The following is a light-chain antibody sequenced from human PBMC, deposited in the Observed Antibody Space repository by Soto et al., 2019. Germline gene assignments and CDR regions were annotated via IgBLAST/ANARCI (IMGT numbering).Light chain of an antibody. J-gene: IGKJ5*01. CDR3: QQRFDWPKIT. Sequence: IVLTQSPATLSFSPGESVTLSCRASQSVSNYLAWYQQKPGQAPRLLVSAASNRATGIPARFSGGGSGTVFNLTISSLEPEDLGVFYCQQRFDWPKITFGQGHDWRL. CDR1: QSVSNY. CDR2: AAS. V-gene: IGKV3-11*01.